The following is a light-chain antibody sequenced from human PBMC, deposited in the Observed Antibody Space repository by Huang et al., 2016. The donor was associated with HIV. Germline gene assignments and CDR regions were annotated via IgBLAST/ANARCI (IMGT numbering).Light chain of an antibody. Sequence: DIQMTQSPSSLSVFVGDTVTITCRARQGISNSVAWYQQKPGKAPKLLLYSTSSLESGVPSRFRGGGSGTDYTLTINSLQPDDFATYYCQQYYTSPTFGQGSKVEIK. CDR3: QQYYTSPT. J-gene: IGKJ1*01. V-gene: IGKV1-NL1*01. CDR2: STS. CDR1: QGISNS.